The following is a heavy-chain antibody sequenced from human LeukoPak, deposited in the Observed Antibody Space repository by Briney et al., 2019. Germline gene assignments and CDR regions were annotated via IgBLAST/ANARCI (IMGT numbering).Heavy chain of an antibody. D-gene: IGHD6-19*01. CDR1: GDSVSSKNGA. Sequence: SQTLSLTCVVSGDSVSSKNGAWNWIRPSPSRGLEWLGRTYYRSKWYNDYAESMEGRMTISQGTSKNQYSLHLNSVTPDETAVYYCARDFGTTGWHTFDYWGQGTLVTVSS. V-gene: IGHV6-1*01. CDR3: ARDFGTTGWHTFDY. J-gene: IGHJ4*02. CDR2: TYYRSKWYN.